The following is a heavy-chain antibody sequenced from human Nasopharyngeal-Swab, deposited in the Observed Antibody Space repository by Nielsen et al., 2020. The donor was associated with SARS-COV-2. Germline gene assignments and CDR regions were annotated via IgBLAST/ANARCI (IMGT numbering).Heavy chain of an antibody. J-gene: IGHJ4*02. D-gene: IGHD3-10*01. Sequence: GESLKISCAVSGFPLTSYAMTWVRQAPGKGLEWVSAISNSGGTTFYADSVKGRFTISRDTSKHTVYVQMNSLRAEDTAVYYCAKVRGVGSTEDHFDFWGQGTLVTVSS. CDR3: AKVRGVGSTEDHFDF. CDR2: ISNSGGTT. V-gene: IGHV3-23*01. CDR1: GFPLTSYA.